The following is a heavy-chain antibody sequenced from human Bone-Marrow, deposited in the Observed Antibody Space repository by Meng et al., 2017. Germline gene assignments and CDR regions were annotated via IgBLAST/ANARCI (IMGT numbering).Heavy chain of an antibody. CDR3: ARKRSGWGYYFDY. D-gene: IGHD6-19*01. V-gene: IGHV3-23*01. Sequence: GESLKISCATSNFTLSIYAMTWVRQAPGKGLEWVSSLSSSGSSTYYADSVKGRFTISRDNSKNTLYLQMNSLRAEDTAVYYCARKRSGWGYYFDYWGQGTLVTVSS. J-gene: IGHJ4*02. CDR2: LSSSGSST. CDR1: NFTLSIYA.